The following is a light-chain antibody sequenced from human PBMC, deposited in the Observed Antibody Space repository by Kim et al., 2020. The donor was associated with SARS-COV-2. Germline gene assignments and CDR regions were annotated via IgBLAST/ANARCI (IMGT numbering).Light chain of an antibody. V-gene: IGLV7-46*01. CDR2: DTN. Sequence: GGTVTLPCGSSTGAVTSGHYAYWFQQKPGQAPRTLIYDTNNRHAWTPARFSGSLLGGKAALTLSGAQPEDEADYYCLLSYSGALVVFGGGTQLTVL. CDR1: TGAVTSGHY. J-gene: IGLJ2*01. CDR3: LLSYSGALVV.